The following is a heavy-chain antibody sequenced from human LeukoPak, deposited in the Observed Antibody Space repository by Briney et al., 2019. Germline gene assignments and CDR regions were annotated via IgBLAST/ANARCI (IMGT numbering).Heavy chain of an antibody. CDR3: ARCSSGYWFDP. Sequence: SETLSLTSTVSGGSVTSYYWSWIRQSPGKGLEWIGYMYYTGSTSYNPSLQSRVTISVDTSKNQFSLRLRSLTAADTAVYYCARCSSGYWFDPWGQGTLVTVSS. CDR2: MYYTGST. CDR1: GGSVTSYY. J-gene: IGHJ5*02. V-gene: IGHV4-59*02. D-gene: IGHD6-19*01.